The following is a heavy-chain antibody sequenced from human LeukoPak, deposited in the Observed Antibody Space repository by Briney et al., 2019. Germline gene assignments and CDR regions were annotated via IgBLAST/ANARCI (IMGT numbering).Heavy chain of an antibody. CDR1: GYTFTGYY. Sequence: GASVKVSCKASGYTFTGYYMHWVRQAPGQGLEWMGWINPNSGGTNYAQKFQGRVTMTRDTSISTAYMELSRLRSDDTAVYYCARAALQYYGSGRHYMDVWGKGTTVTISS. J-gene: IGHJ6*03. CDR3: ARAALQYYGSGRHYMDV. V-gene: IGHV1-2*02. CDR2: INPNSGGT. D-gene: IGHD3-10*01.